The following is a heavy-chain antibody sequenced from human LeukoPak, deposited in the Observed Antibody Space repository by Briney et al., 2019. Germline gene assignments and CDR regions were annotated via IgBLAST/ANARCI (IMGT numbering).Heavy chain of an antibody. J-gene: IGHJ4*02. D-gene: IGHD3-10*01. CDR2: IRGDENEI. CDR1: GFTFSSHW. Sequence: PAGSLRLSCEASGFTFSSHWKHWVRQVPGKGLVWVARIRGDENEIDYADSVKGRFTISRDNAKNTLYLQMNSLRVEDTAVYFCARGHVPGSTRHWDFWGQGTLVTVSS. V-gene: IGHV3-74*01. CDR3: ARGHVPGSTRHWDF.